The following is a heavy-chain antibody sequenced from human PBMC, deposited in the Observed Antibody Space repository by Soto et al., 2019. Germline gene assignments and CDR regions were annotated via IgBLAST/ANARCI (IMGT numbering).Heavy chain of an antibody. Sequence: RSEALSLTCSVSGYSVISGYYCCCIRQPPCKGLYWIGSICHSGSTFYNPSLESRVTISVDTSKNQFSLKLTSVTAADTAVYYCARATNPTTVSTPWFDPWGQGTLVTVSS. V-gene: IGHV4-38-2*01. CDR3: ARATNPTTVSTPWFDP. CDR1: GYSVISGYY. J-gene: IGHJ5*02. D-gene: IGHD4-17*01. CDR2: ICHSGST.